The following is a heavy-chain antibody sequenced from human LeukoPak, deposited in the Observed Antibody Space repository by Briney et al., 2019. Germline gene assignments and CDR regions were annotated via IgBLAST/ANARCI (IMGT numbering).Heavy chain of an antibody. D-gene: IGHD3-22*01. Sequence: SVKLSCKASGGTFSSYAISWGRQAPGQGLEWMGGIIPIFGTANYEQEFQGRVTITTDESTSTAYMELRSRRSEDTAVYYCASLRIGGSGYFGLCGFDYWGQGTLVTVSS. CDR1: GGTFSSYA. CDR2: IIPIFGTA. V-gene: IGHV1-69*05. J-gene: IGHJ4*02. CDR3: ASLRIGGSGYFGLCGFDY.